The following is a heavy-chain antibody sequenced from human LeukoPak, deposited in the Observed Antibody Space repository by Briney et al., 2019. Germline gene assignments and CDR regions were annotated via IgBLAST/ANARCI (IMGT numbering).Heavy chain of an antibody. V-gene: IGHV4-59*01. D-gene: IGHD2-15*01. Sequence: PSETLSLTCTVSGGSISSYYWSWIRQPPGKGLEWIGYIYYSGSTYYNPSLKSRVTISVDTSKNQFSLKLTSVTAADTAVYYCARVGGGNYYYYGMDVWGQGTTVTVSS. J-gene: IGHJ6*02. CDR1: GGSISSYY. CDR3: ARVGGGNYYYYGMDV. CDR2: IYYSGST.